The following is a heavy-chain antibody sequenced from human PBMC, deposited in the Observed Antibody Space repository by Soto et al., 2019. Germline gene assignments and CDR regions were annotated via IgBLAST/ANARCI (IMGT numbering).Heavy chain of an antibody. CDR1: AASFSKYY. CDR2: VYFNGNT. CDR3: ASVTFGGVVLAH. J-gene: IGHJ4*02. D-gene: IGHD3-16*01. Sequence: PSETLSLTCTVSAASFSKYYWSWIRQPPGKGLEWIGYVYFNGNTNYNPSLKRRVSISIDTSKNQISLNLSSVTAADTAAYYCASVTFGGVVLAHWGQGTLVTVSS. V-gene: IGHV4-59*01.